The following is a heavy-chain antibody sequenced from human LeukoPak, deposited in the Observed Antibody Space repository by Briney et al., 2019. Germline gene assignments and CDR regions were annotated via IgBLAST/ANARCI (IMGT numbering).Heavy chain of an antibody. CDR3: ARQQYDILTGSGDAFDI. CDR2: ISSSGSTI. V-gene: IGHV3-48*03. J-gene: IGHJ3*02. CDR1: GFTFSSYE. Sequence: GGSLRLSCAASGFTFSSYEMNWVRQAPGKGLEWVSYISSSGSTIYYADSVKGQFTISRDNAKNSLYLQMNSLRAEDTAVYYCARQQYDILTGSGDAFDIWGQGTMVTVSS. D-gene: IGHD3-9*01.